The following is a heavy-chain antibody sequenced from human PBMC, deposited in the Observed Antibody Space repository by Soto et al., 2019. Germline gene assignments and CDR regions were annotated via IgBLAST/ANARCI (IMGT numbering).Heavy chain of an antibody. CDR1: GFRFSDFY. V-gene: IGHV3-21*01. Sequence: GSLRLSCAASGFRFSDFYMTWIRQAPGKGLEWVSSVSSSSTYIYYADSVKGRFTISRDNAKNSLYLQMNSLRAEDTAVYYCARDLKPSTAVTLVVDCWGQGTLVTVS. CDR3: ARDLKPSTAVTLVVDC. CDR2: VSSSSTYI. D-gene: IGHD4-4*01. J-gene: IGHJ4*02.